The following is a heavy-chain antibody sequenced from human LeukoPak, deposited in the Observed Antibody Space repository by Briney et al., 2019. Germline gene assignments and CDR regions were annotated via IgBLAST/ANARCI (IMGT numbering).Heavy chain of an antibody. D-gene: IGHD3-10*01. CDR2: IKQDGSEK. CDR3: ARPLMYYYGSETYFWFDP. CDR1: GFTFTTYW. J-gene: IGHJ5*02. V-gene: IGHV3-7*01. Sequence: GGSLRLSCAASGFTFTTYWMGWVRQAPGKGLEWVAHIKQDGSEKYYGDSVKGRFTISRDNAKNSLSLQMNSLRAEDTAVYYCARPLMYYYGSETYFWFDPWGQGTLVTVSS.